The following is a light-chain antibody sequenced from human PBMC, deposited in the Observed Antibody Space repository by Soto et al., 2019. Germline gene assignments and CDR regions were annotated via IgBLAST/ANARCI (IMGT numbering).Light chain of an antibody. CDR1: QDITNY. V-gene: IGKV1-33*01. J-gene: IGKJ4*01. Sequence: DIQMTQSPPSLSASIGDRVTISCQASQDITNYLNWYQQKPGKAPKLLIHDASNLQTGVPSRFSGSGSGTDFTFTITSLQPEDIATYFCQQFDNLPLTFGGGTKVEIK. CDR3: QQFDNLPLT. CDR2: DAS.